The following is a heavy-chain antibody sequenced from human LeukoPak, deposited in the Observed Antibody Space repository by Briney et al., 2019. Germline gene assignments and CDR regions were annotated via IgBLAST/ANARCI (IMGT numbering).Heavy chain of an antibody. CDR1: GFTFRTYG. CDR3: ARGGDQSPSGITYYFDS. CDR2: IWYDGSNK. D-gene: IGHD3-16*01. Sequence: GRSLRLSCEASGFTFRTYGMHWVRQAPGEGPEWVAVIWYDGSNKYYADSVKGRFTISRDNSKNILYLEMDSLRAEDTALYYCARGGDQSPSGITYYFDSWGQGTLVTVSS. V-gene: IGHV3-33*01. J-gene: IGHJ4*02.